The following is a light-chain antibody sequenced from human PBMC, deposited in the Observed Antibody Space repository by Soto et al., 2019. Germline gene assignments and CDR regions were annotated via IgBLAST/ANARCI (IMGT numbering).Light chain of an antibody. CDR1: SSDVGDYNY. CDR3: SSYTSSRPYV. J-gene: IGLJ1*01. V-gene: IGLV2-14*01. Sequence: QSALTQPASVSGSPGQSITISCTGTSSDVGDYNYVSWYQQPPGKAPKLMIYEVSTQPSGVSNRFTGSKSGNTASLTISGLQAEDEADYYCSSYTSSRPYVFGTGTKVTVL. CDR2: EVS.